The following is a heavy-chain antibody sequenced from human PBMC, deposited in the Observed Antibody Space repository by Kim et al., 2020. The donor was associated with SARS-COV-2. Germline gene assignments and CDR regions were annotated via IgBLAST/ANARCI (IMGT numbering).Heavy chain of an antibody. D-gene: IGHD2-8*01. Sequence: GGSLRLSCAASGFTFSGSWMHWVRQAPGKGLVWVSRITSDWSGTEYADSVTGRFTISIDNAKNPVYLQMNSLRAEDTAVYYCARDTNWNNYDSWGEGTLVPFSS. CDR3: ARDTNWNNYDS. CDR1: GFTFSGSW. J-gene: IGHJ4*02. CDR2: ITSDWSGT. V-gene: IGHV3-74*03.